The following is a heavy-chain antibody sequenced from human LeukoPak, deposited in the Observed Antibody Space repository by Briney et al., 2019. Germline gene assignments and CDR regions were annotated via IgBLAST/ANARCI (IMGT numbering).Heavy chain of an antibody. V-gene: IGHV3-21*01. D-gene: IGHD5-18*01. Sequence: AGGSLRLSCAASGFTFSTYSMNWVRQAPGKGLEWVSSISSSSTYIYYADSVKGRFTISRDNAKNSLYLQMNSLRAEDTAVYYCARLDGYSCGFIDNWFDPWGQGTLVTVSS. CDR1: GFTFSTYS. CDR3: ARLDGYSCGFIDNWFDP. J-gene: IGHJ5*02. CDR2: ISSSSTYI.